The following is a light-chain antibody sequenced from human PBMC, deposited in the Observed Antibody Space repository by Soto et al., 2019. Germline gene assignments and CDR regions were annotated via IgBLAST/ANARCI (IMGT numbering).Light chain of an antibody. J-gene: IGLJ1*01. CDR2: EDS. V-gene: IGLV2-23*01. CDR1: SSDVGSYNL. CDR3: CSYADSSTYV. Sequence: QSALTQPASVSGSPGQSITISCTGTSSDVGSYNLVSWYQQHPGKAPKLIIYEDSKRPSGVSNRFSGSKSGNTASLTISGLKTEDEADYYGCSYADSSTYVFGTGTKLTVL.